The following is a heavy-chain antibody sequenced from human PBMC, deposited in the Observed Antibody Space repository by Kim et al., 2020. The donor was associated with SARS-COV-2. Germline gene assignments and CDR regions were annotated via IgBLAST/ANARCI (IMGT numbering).Heavy chain of an antibody. Sequence: SETLSLTCAVYGGSFSGYYWSWIRQPPGKGLEWIGEINHSGSTNYNPSLKSRVTISVDTSKNQFSLKLSSVTAADTAVYYCARGRAILRYFDWRAATYWYFDLWGRGTLVTVSS. CDR1: GGSFSGYY. CDR2: INHSGST. V-gene: IGHV4-34*01. CDR3: ARGRAILRYFDWRAATYWYFDL. D-gene: IGHD3-9*01. J-gene: IGHJ2*01.